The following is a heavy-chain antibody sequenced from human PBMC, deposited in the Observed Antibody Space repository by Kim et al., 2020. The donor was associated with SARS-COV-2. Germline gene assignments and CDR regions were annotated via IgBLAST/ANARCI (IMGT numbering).Heavy chain of an antibody. V-gene: IGHV1-3*01. J-gene: IGHJ6*02. CDR2: INAGNGNT. CDR3: ARDLVVRGPHSALYYYYGMDV. CDR1: GYTFTSYA. Sequence: ASVKVSCKASGYTFTSYAMHWVRQAPGQRLEWMGWINAGNGNTKYSQKFQGRVTITRDTSASTAYMELSSLRSEDTAVYYCARDLVVRGPHSALYYYYGMDVWGQGTTVTVSS. D-gene: IGHD3-10*01.